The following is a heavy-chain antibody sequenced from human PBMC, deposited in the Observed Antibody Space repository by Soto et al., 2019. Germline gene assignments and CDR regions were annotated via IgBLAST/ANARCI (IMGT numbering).Heavy chain of an antibody. CDR2: VSWNSGSI. CDR1: GFIFDNHA. D-gene: IGHD2-21*02. J-gene: IGHJ4*02. CDR3: ARDRCGGDCYSFDY. V-gene: IGHV3-9*01. Sequence: EVQLVESGGGLVQPGRSLRLSCAASGFIFDNHAMNWVRQAPGKGLEWVAGVSWNSGSIDYADSVKGRFTISRDNAKNSLYLQINSLRAEDTAFYYCARDRCGGDCYSFDYWGQGTLVTVSS.